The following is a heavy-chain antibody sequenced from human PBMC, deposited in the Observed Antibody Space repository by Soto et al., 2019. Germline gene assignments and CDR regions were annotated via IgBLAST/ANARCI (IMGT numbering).Heavy chain of an antibody. CDR3: ATDGGPPDIVVVPAALVGLYGMDV. J-gene: IGHJ6*02. CDR2: INPNSGGT. Sequence: ASVKVSCKASGYTFTGYYMHWVRQAPGQGLEWMGWINPNSGGTNYAQKFQGRVTMTRDTSISTAYMELSRLRSDDTAVYYCATDGGPPDIVVVPAALVGLYGMDVWGQGTTVTVSS. CDR1: GYTFTGYY. D-gene: IGHD2-2*01. V-gene: IGHV1-2*02.